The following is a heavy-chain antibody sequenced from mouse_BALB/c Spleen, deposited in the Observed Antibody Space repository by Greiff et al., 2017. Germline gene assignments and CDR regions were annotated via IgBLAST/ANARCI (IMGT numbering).Heavy chain of an antibody. V-gene: IGHV5-12-1*01. D-gene: IGHD1-1*01. Sequence: EVKLVESGGGLVKPGGSLKLSCAASGFAFSSYDMSWVRQTPEKRLEWVAYISSGGGSTYYPDTVKGRFTISRDNAKNTQYLQMSSLKSEDTAMYYCARSLCGSSPTLGAMGYWGQGTSVTVSS. CDR1: GFAFSSYD. CDR3: ARSLCGSSPTLGAMGY. J-gene: IGHJ4*01. CDR2: ISSGGGST.